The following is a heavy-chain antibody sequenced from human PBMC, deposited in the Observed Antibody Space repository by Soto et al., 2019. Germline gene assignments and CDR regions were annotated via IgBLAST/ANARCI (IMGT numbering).Heavy chain of an antibody. Sequence: ASVKVSCKASGYTFTSYDINWVRKATGQGLEWMGWMNPNSGNTGYAQKFQGRVTMTRNTSISTAYRELSSLRSEDTAVYYCARGRVPYGSGSYYAYWGQGTLVTVSS. J-gene: IGHJ4*02. CDR2: MNPNSGNT. CDR3: ARGRVPYGSGSYYAY. CDR1: GYTFTSYD. V-gene: IGHV1-8*01. D-gene: IGHD3-10*01.